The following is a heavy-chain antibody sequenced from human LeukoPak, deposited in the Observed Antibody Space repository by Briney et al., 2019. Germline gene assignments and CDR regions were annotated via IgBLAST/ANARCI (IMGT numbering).Heavy chain of an antibody. CDR1: GFIFSDYG. CDR2: IGPSGSDI. Sequence: GGSLRLSCAASGFIFSDYGMNWVRQSPGSGLEWVSSIGPSGSDIYYADSVKGRFTVSRDNAKNSLYLQMNSLRAEDTAVYYCATPYSYGLVWGQGTLVTVSS. J-gene: IGHJ4*02. D-gene: IGHD5-18*01. V-gene: IGHV3-21*01. CDR3: ATPYSYGLV.